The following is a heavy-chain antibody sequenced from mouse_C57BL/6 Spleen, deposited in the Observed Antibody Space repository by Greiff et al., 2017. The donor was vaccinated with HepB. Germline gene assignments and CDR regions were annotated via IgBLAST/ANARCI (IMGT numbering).Heavy chain of an antibody. V-gene: IGHV3-6*01. Sequence: ESGPGLVKPSQSLSLTCSVTGYSITSGYYWNWIRQFPGNKLEWMGYISYDGSNNYNPSLKNRISITRDTSKNQFFLKLNSVTTEDTATYYCARGVLRFYFDYWGQGTTLTVSS. CDR3: ARGVLRFYFDY. CDR2: ISYDGSN. J-gene: IGHJ2*01. CDR1: GYSITSGYY. D-gene: IGHD1-1*01.